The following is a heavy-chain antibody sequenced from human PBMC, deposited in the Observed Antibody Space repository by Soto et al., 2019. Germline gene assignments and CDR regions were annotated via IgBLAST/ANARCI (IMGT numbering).Heavy chain of an antibody. Sequence: SETLSLTCAVSGGSISSGGYSWSWIRQPPGKGLEWIGYIYHSGSTYYNQSLKSRVTISVDRSKNQFSLKLSSVTAADTAVYYCARALRYFDWLSYSDAFDIWGQGTMVTVSS. CDR3: ARALRYFDWLSYSDAFDI. J-gene: IGHJ3*02. D-gene: IGHD3-9*01. V-gene: IGHV4-30-2*01. CDR1: GGSISSGGYS. CDR2: IYHSGST.